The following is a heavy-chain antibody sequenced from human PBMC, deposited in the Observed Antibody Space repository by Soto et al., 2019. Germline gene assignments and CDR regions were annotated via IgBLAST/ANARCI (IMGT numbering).Heavy chain of an antibody. J-gene: IGHJ6*03. D-gene: IGHD6-6*01. CDR1: GLNLIGYS. V-gene: IGHV3-64*01. Sequence: GGSLRLSCAAAGLNLIGYSMGWVRKTPGKGLEYVSGISSNGVGTYYANSVQGRFTISRDNSKNTVYLQMGSLRPEDMAVYYCARRARPDFYYMDVWGKGTTVTVSS. CDR2: ISSNGVGT. CDR3: ARRARPDFYYMDV.